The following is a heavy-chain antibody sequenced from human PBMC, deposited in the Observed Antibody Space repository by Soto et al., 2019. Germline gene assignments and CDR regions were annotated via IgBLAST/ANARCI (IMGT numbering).Heavy chain of an antibody. CDR3: AIRGDHDFWSGYSYYYGMDV. V-gene: IGHV1-2*02. Sequence: ASVKVSCKASGYTFTGYYMHWVRQAPGQGLEWMGWINPNSGGTNYAQKFQARVTMTRDTSISTAYMELSRLRSDDTAVYYCAIRGDHDFWSGYSYYYGMDVWGQGTTVTVS. J-gene: IGHJ6*02. D-gene: IGHD3-3*01. CDR1: GYTFTGYY. CDR2: INPNSGGT.